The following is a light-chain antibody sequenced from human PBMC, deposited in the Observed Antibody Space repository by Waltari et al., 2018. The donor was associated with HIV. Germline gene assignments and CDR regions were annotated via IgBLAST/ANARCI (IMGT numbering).Light chain of an antibody. CDR1: SSDLGSHNL. J-gene: IGLJ2*01. CDR3: WSYAGSTPYVL. V-gene: IGLV2-23*01. Sequence: QSALTQPASVSGSPGQSITISCTGTSSDLGSHNLVSWYQQHPGKAPYLIIYEGTKRPSGISNRFSGSKSGNTASLTISGLQADDEADYFCWSYAGSTPYVLLGGGTKLTDL. CDR2: EGT.